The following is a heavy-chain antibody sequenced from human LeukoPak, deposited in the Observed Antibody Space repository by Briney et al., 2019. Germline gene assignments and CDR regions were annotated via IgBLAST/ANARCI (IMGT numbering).Heavy chain of an antibody. D-gene: IGHD3-3*01. V-gene: IGHV3-66*01. CDR1: GFTVSTNY. CDR2: IYSGDNT. J-gene: IGHJ3*02. CDR3: AKNFFGVVIASAFDI. Sequence: GGSLRLSCAASGFTVSTNYMSWVRQAPGKGLEWVSVIYSGDNTYYADSVKGRFTISRDNAKNSLYLQMNSLRAEDTAVYYCAKNFFGVVIASAFDIWGQGTMVTVSS.